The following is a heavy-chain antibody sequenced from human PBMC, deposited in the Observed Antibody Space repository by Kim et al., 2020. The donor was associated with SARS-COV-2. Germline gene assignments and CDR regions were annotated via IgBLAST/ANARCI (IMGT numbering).Heavy chain of an antibody. CDR1: GGSISSSNY. V-gene: IGHV4-39*01. CDR2: ISYSGTT. Sequence: SETLSLTCTVSGGSISSSNYWGWIRQPPGKGLEWIATISYSGTTYYKPSLGSRVTISLDTSNNRFSLKLTSVIATDTAMYYCARHYSLSTWSTEYAFDIWGRGTMLTVSP. D-gene: IGHD2-15*01. J-gene: IGHJ3*02. CDR3: ARHYSLSTWSTEYAFDI.